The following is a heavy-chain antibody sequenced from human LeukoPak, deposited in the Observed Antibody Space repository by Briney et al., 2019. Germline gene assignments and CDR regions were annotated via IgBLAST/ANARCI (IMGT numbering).Heavy chain of an antibody. CDR1: GGSISSSSYY. Sequence: PSETLSLTCTVSGGSISSSSYYWGWIRQPPGKGLEWIGSIYYSGSTYYNPSLKSRVTISVDTSKNQFSLKLGSVTAADTAVYYCARGALRRGYSRASAGIDYWGQGTLVTVSS. V-gene: IGHV4-39*07. D-gene: IGHD3-22*01. CDR3: ARGALRRGYSRASAGIDY. J-gene: IGHJ4*02. CDR2: IYYSGST.